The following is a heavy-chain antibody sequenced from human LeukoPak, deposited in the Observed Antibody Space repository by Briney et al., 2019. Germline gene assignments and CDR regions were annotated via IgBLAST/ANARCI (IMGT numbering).Heavy chain of an antibody. J-gene: IGHJ4*02. D-gene: IGHD3-22*01. Sequence: KPSETLSLTCTVSGGSISSSSYYWGWIRQPPGKGLEWIGSIYYSGSTYYNPSLKSRVTISVDTSKNQFSLKLSSVTAADTAVYYCARQGPTYYYDSSGYRYWGQGTLVTVSS. CDR1: GGSISSSSYY. CDR3: ARQGPTYYYDSSGYRY. CDR2: IYYSGST. V-gene: IGHV4-39*01.